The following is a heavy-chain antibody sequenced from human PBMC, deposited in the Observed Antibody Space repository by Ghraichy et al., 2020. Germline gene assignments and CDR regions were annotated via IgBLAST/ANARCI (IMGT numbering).Heavy chain of an antibody. CDR3: ARDQGYSGYDLGGGYGEKYYYYYYMDV. V-gene: IGHV4-59*01. D-gene: IGHD5-12*01. CDR1: GGSISSYY. J-gene: IGHJ6*03. Sequence: SETLSLTCTVSGGSISSYYWSWIRQPPGKGLEWIGYIYYSGSTNYNPSLKSRVTISVDTSKNQFSLKLSSVTAADTVVYYCARDQGYSGYDLGGGYGEKYYYYYYMDVWGKGTTVTVSS. CDR2: IYYSGST.